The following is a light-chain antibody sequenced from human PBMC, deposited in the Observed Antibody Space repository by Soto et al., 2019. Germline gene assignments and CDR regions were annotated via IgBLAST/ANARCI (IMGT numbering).Light chain of an antibody. CDR2: AAS. CDR3: QQSYGTPIS. Sequence: DIQMTQSPFSLSAPVGDRVTITCRACPSISNYLNWYQQKQGKAPKLLIYAASTLQSGVPSRFSGSRSGTNITPTNSSLQPEESATYYCQQSYGTPISFGQGTRLDIK. CDR1: PSISNY. J-gene: IGKJ5*01. V-gene: IGKV1-39*01.